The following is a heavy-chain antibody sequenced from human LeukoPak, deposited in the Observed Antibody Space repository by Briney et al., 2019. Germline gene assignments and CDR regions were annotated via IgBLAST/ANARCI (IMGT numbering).Heavy chain of an antibody. CDR3: ARRRTYYDFLSGYPLEERKNWFDP. CDR1: GYTFTGYY. CDR2: INPNSGGT. V-gene: IGHV1-2*02. Sequence: GASVKVSCKASGYTFTGYYMHWVRQAPGQVLEWMGWINPNSGGTNYAQKFQGRVTMTRDTSISTAYMELSRLRSDDTAVYYCARRRTYYDFLSGYPLEERKNWFDPWGQGTLVTVSS. D-gene: IGHD3-3*01. J-gene: IGHJ5*02.